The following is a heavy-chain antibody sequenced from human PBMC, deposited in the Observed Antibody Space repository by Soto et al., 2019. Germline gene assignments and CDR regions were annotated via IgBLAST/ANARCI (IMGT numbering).Heavy chain of an antibody. J-gene: IGHJ4*02. D-gene: IGHD3-22*01. Sequence: GGSLRLSCAASGFTFSSYAMHWVRQAPGKGLEWVAVISYDGSNKYYADSVKGRFTISRDNSKNTLYLQMNSLRAEDTAAYYCARAYDSSGYYELDYWGQGTLVTVSS. CDR1: GFTFSSYA. V-gene: IGHV3-30-3*01. CDR2: ISYDGSNK. CDR3: ARAYDSSGYYELDY.